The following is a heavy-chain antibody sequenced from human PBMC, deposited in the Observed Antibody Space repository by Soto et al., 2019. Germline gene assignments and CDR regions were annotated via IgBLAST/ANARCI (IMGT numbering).Heavy chain of an antibody. J-gene: IGHJ3*02. Sequence: SETLSLTCTVSGGSISSYYWSRIRQPPGKGLEWIGYIYYSGSTNYNPSLKSRVTISVDTSKNQFSLKLSSVTAADTAVYYCARQGGPTTGTTGAFDIWGQGTMVTVSS. D-gene: IGHD1-1*01. CDR3: ARQGGPTTGTTGAFDI. V-gene: IGHV4-59*08. CDR2: IYYSGST. CDR1: GGSISSYY.